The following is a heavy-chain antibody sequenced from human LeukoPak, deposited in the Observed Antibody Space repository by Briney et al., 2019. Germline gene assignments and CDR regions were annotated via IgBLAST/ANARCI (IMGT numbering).Heavy chain of an antibody. Sequence: SETLSLTCAVYGGPFSGYYWSWIRQPPGKGLEWIGEINHSGSTNYNPSLKSRVTISVDTSKNQFSLKLSSVTAADTAVYYCARVRWRWPDYWGQGTLVTVSS. V-gene: IGHV4-34*01. CDR2: INHSGST. CDR3: ARVRWRWPDY. CDR1: GGPFSGYY. D-gene: IGHD1-1*01. J-gene: IGHJ4*02.